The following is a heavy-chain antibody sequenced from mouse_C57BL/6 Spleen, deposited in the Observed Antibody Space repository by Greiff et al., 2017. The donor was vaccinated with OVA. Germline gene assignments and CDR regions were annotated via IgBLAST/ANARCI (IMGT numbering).Heavy chain of an antibody. CDR2: IDPETGGT. Sequence: VQLQQSGAELVRPGASVTLSCKASGYTFTDYEMHCVQQTPVHGLEWIGAIDPETGGTAYNQKFTGKAILTADKSSSTAYMELRSLTSEDSAVYYCTRTGTDYAMDYWGQGTSVTVSS. CDR3: TRTGTDYAMDY. D-gene: IGHD4-1*01. CDR1: GYTFTDYE. J-gene: IGHJ4*01. V-gene: IGHV1-15*01.